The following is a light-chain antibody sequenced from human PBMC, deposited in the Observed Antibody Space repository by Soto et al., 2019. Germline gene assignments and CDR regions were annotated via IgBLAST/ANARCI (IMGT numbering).Light chain of an antibody. J-gene: IGKJ1*01. CDR2: AAS. Sequence: DVQMTQYSSNLSASVGDSISLTCRASQGISSYLAWYQQKPGKAPKLLIYAASTLQSGVPSRFSGSGSGTEFTLTISILQPDDFATYYCQHYNSYSEAFGQGTKVDIK. V-gene: IGKV1-9*01. CDR1: QGISSY. CDR3: QHYNSYSEA.